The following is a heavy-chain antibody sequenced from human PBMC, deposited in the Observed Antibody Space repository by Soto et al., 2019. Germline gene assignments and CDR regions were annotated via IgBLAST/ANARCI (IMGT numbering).Heavy chain of an antibody. Sequence: GGSLRLSCAASGFTFSSYAMSWVRQAPGKGLEWVSAISGSGGSTYYADSVKGRFTISRDNSKNTLYLQMNSLRAEDTAVYYCAKDLELSYRDYGDQPGWFDPWGQGTLVTVSS. D-gene: IGHD4-17*01. CDR2: ISGSGGST. CDR1: GFTFSSYA. V-gene: IGHV3-23*01. J-gene: IGHJ5*02. CDR3: AKDLELSYRDYGDQPGWFDP.